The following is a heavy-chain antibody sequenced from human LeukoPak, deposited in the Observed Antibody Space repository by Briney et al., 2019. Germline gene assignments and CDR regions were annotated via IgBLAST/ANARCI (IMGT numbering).Heavy chain of an antibody. D-gene: IGHD5-24*01. CDR3: ARGFFPRDGYNYYGSRLGLRKIDAFDI. CDR2: INHSGST. J-gene: IGHJ3*02. CDR1: SGSFSGYY. Sequence: SSETLSLTCAVYSGSFSGYYWSWIRQPPGKGLEWIGEINHSGSTNYNPSLKSRVTISVDTSKNQFSLKLSSVTAADTAVYYCARGFFPRDGYNYYGSRLGLRKIDAFDIWGQGTMVTVSS. V-gene: IGHV4-34*01.